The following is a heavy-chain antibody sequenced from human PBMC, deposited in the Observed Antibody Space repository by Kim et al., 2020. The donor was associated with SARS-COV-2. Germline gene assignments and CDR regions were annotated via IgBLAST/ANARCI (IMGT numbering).Heavy chain of an antibody. CDR3: ARDSRNSTWYL. CDR2: ISYSAFT. V-gene: IGHV4-59*13. J-gene: IGHJ4*02. CDR1: GGSMNHYY. Sequence: SETLSLTCSVFGGSMNHYYWSWLRQPPGKGPEWIGYISYSAFTNYNPSLKSGLSLSMDTSRNQFSLKLTSVTAADTAVYYCARDSRNSTWYLWGRGTLVT. D-gene: IGHD6-13*01.